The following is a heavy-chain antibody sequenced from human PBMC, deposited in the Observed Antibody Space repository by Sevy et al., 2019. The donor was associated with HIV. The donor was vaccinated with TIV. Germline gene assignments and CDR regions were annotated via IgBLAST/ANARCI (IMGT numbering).Heavy chain of an antibody. CDR2: ISHSGDGT. CDR3: AKDIVVVVGDAFDI. Sequence: GGSLRLSCAASGFTFSSYAMSWVRQAPGKGLEWVSAISHSGDGTYYADSVKGRFIISRDNSKNTLYLEMNSLRAEDTALYYCAKDIVVVVGDAFDIWGQGTMVTVSS. V-gene: IGHV3-23*01. J-gene: IGHJ3*02. CDR1: GFTFSSYA. D-gene: IGHD2-2*01.